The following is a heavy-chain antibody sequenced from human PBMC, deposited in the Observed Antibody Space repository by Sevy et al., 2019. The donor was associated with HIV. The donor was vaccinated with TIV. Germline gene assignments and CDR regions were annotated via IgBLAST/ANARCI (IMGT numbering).Heavy chain of an antibody. D-gene: IGHD3-16*01. CDR2: ISYDGSNK. J-gene: IGHJ6*02. V-gene: IGHV3-30-3*01. Sequence: GGSLRLSCAASGFTFSSYAMHWVRQAPGKGLEWVAVISYDGSNKYYGDSVKGRFTISRDNSKNTLYLQMNSLRAEDTAVYYCARDFRAANRGYYYYGMDVWGQGTTVTVSS. CDR3: ARDFRAANRGYYYYGMDV. CDR1: GFTFSSYA.